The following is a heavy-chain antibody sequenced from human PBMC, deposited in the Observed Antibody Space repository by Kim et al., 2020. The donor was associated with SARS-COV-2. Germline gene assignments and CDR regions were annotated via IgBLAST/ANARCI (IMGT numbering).Heavy chain of an antibody. CDR2: IYYSGST. Sequence: SETLSLTCTVSGGSISSSSYYWGWIRQPPGKGLEWIGSIYYSGSTYYNPSLKSRVTISVDTSKNQFSLKLSSVTAADTAVYYCARDFARMRQQLVRFRLSPLRDYGMDVWGQGTTVTVSS. J-gene: IGHJ6*02. V-gene: IGHV4-39*07. CDR3: ARDFARMRQQLVRFRLSPLRDYGMDV. CDR1: GGSISSSSYY. D-gene: IGHD6-13*01.